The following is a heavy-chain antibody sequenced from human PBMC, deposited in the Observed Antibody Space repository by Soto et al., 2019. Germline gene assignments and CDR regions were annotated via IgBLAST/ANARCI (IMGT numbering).Heavy chain of an antibody. CDR3: VKDRDSNSWPHRDV. D-gene: IGHD3-22*01. CDR1: GYTFTRNG. CDR2: ISPNSGNI. V-gene: IGHV1-18*01. J-gene: IGHJ6*02. Sequence: QVHLVQSGAEVKKPGASVNVSCKTSGYTFTRNGISWVRQAPGQGLEWMGWISPNSGNIKYAQKLQGRVIITTYTSTSTAYMDLRSLRSYDTAVYYCVKDRDSNSWPHRDVWGPWTTVTVSS.